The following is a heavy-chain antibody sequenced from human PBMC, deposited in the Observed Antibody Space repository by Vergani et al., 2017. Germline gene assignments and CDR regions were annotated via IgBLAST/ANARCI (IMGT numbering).Heavy chain of an antibody. Sequence: QVQLQQWGAGLLKPSETLSLTCAVYGGSFSGYYWSWIRQPPGKGLEWIGEINHSGSTNYNPSLKSRVTISVDTSKNQFSLELSSVTAADTAVYYCARVLLWFGESLGAFDIWGQGTMVTVSS. D-gene: IGHD3-10*01. V-gene: IGHV4-34*01. J-gene: IGHJ3*02. CDR2: INHSGST. CDR3: ARVLLWFGESLGAFDI. CDR1: GGSFSGYY.